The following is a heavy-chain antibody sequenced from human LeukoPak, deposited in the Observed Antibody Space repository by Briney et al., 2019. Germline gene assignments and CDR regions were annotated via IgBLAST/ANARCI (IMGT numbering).Heavy chain of an antibody. V-gene: IGHV4-59*01. CDR3: ARQVVAVAGTGYFDY. CDR1: GGSISSYY. D-gene: IGHD6-19*01. J-gene: IGHJ4*02. CDR2: IYYSGST. Sequence: SETLSLTCTVSGGSISSYYWSWIRQPPGKGLEWIGYIYYSGSTNYNPSLKSRVTISVDTSKNQFSLKLSSVTAADTAVYYCARQVVAVAGTGYFDYWGQGTLVTVSS.